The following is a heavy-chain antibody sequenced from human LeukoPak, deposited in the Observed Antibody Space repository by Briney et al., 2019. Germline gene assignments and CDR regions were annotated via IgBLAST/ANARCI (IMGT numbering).Heavy chain of an antibody. Sequence: SVKVSCKASGGTFSSYAISWVRQAPGQGLECMGGIIPIFGTANYAQKFQGRVTITADKSTSTAYMELSSLRSEDTAVYYCAAKYYDFWSGYYGAFDIWGQGTMVTVSS. CDR1: GGTFSSYA. D-gene: IGHD3-3*01. CDR3: AAKYYDFWSGYYGAFDI. CDR2: IIPIFGTA. J-gene: IGHJ3*02. V-gene: IGHV1-69*06.